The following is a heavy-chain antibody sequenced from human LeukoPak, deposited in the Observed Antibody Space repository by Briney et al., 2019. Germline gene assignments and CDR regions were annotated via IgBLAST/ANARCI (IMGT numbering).Heavy chain of an antibody. CDR3: SRVVQDVTGAYY. D-gene: IGHD3-9*01. CDR1: GFTFSSYN. V-gene: IGHV3-48*01. CDR2: IHSTSASI. Sequence: GGSLRLSCAASGFTFSSYNMNWVRQAPGKGLEWLSYIHSTSASIHYADSVKGRFTISRDNAKNSLYLQMNSLRAEDTAVYYCSRVVQDVTGAYYWGQGTLVIVSS. J-gene: IGHJ4*02.